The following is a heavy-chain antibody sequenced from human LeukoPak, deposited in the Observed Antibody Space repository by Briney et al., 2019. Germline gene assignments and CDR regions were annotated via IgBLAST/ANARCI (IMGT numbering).Heavy chain of an antibody. V-gene: IGHV1-58*02. Sequence: GASVKVSCKASGFTFTSSAMQWVRQARGQRLEWIGWIVVGSGNTTYAQKFQERVTITRDMSTSTAYMELSSPRSEDTAVYYCAAVPDYYDGSGYGPGVGASDIWGQGTMVTVSS. D-gene: IGHD3-22*01. J-gene: IGHJ3*02. CDR1: GFTFTSSA. CDR3: AAVPDYYDGSGYGPGVGASDI. CDR2: IVVGSGNT.